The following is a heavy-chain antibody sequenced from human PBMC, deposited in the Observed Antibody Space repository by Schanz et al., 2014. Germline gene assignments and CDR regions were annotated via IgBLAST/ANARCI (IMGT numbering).Heavy chain of an antibody. Sequence: VQLVESGGGLVKPGGSLTLSCAASGFSISDAWMHWVRQAPGRGLEWVAFIRYDRGSIYYVDSVKGRFTISRDNSKNTLFLQLTSLRTEDTAIYYCRLWFGELYYGMDVWGQGTTVTVSS. J-gene: IGHJ6*02. CDR3: RLWFGELYYGMDV. D-gene: IGHD3-10*01. V-gene: IGHV3-30*02. CDR1: GFSISDAW. CDR2: IRYDRGSI.